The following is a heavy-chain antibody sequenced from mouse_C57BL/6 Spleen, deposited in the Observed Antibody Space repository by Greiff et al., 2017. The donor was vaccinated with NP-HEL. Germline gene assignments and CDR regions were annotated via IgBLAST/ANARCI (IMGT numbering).Heavy chain of an antibody. V-gene: IGHV1-69*01. D-gene: IGHD2-1*01. CDR3: ARGGFLYYGNSWYFDV. J-gene: IGHJ1*03. CDR2: IDPSDSYT. Sequence: QVQLQQPGAELVMPGASVKLSCKASGYTFTSYWMHWVKQRPGQGLEWIGEIDPSDSYTNYNQKFKGKSTLTVDKSSSTAYMQLSSLTSEDSAVYYCARGGFLYYGNSWYFDVWGTGTTVTVSS. CDR1: GYTFTSYW.